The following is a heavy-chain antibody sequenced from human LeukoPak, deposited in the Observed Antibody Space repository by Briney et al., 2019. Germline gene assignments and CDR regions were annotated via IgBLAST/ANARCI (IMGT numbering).Heavy chain of an antibody. Sequence: PGGSLRLSCAASGFTVSSNYMSWVRQAPGKGLEWASVIYSGGSTYYADSVKGRFTISRDNSKNTLYLQMNSLRAEDTAVYYCARVVVVAAAYFDYWGQGTLVTVSS. D-gene: IGHD2-15*01. CDR1: GFTVSSNY. CDR3: ARVVVVAAAYFDY. V-gene: IGHV3-66*02. J-gene: IGHJ4*02. CDR2: IYSGGST.